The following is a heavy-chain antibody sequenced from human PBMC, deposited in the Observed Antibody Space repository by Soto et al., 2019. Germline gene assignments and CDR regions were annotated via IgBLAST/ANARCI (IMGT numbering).Heavy chain of an antibody. CDR3: ARSPDI. J-gene: IGHJ3*02. CDR2: INHSGST. CDR1: GGSFSGYY. Sequence: SQNLCRSSAGYGGSFSGYYCSGSRQPPGKGLEWIGEINHSGSTNYNPSLKSRVTISVDTSKNQFSLKLSSVTAADTAVYYCARSPDIWGQGTMVT. V-gene: IGHV4-34*01.